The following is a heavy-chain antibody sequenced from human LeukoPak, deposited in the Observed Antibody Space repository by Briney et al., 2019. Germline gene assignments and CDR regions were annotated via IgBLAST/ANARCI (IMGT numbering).Heavy chain of an antibody. D-gene: IGHD4-17*01. CDR1: GLTFDDYV. CDR2: ISWNSGSI. V-gene: IGHV3-9*01. CDR3: ARGVTIDY. J-gene: IGHJ4*02. Sequence: PGGSLRLSCVVSGLTFDDYVMHWVRQAPGKGLEWVSGISWNSGSIGYADSVKGRFTISRDNAKNSLYLQMNSLRAEDTALYYCARGVTIDYWGQGTLVTVSS.